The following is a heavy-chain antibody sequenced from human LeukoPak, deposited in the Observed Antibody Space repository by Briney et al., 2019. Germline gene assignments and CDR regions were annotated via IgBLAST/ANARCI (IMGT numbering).Heavy chain of an antibody. J-gene: IGHJ5*02. CDR2: IHYSGST. V-gene: IGHV4-59*08. Sequence: PSETLSLTCSVSRGSISGYYWSWIRQPPGKGLEWIGYIHYSGSTNYNPSLKSRVTISVDTSKNQFSLKLSSVTAADTAVYYCARLLYYGSGSYYNWIDPWGQGTLVTVSS. CDR1: RGSISGYY. D-gene: IGHD3-10*01. CDR3: ARLLYYGSGSYYNWIDP.